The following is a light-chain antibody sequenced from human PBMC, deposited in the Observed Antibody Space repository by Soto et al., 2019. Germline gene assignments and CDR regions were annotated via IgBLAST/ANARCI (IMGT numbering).Light chain of an antibody. CDR1: QGISNY. CDR2: AAS. V-gene: IGKV1-27*01. J-gene: IGKJ1*01. Sequence: DIQMTQTPSSLSASVGDRVTISCRASQGISNYLAWYQQKPGTVPKLPIYAASTLQSGVPSRFSGSGSGTDFTLTISSLQPEDVATYYCQKYNSAPWTFGQGTKVEIK. CDR3: QKYNSAPWT.